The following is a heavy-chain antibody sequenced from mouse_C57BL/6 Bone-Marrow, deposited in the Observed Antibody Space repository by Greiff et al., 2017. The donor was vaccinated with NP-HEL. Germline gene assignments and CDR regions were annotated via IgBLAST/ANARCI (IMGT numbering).Heavy chain of an antibody. CDR2: IYPRSGNT. CDR3: ASIYYYGSSYSAWFAY. CDR1: GYTFTSYG. D-gene: IGHD1-1*01. J-gene: IGHJ3*01. V-gene: IGHV1-81*01. Sequence: QVQLQQSGAELARPGASVKLSCKASGYTFTSYGISWVKQRTGQGLEWIGEIYPRSGNTYYNEKFKGTATLTADKSSRTAYMELRSLTSEDSAVYFCASIYYYGSSYSAWFAYWGQGTLVTVSA.